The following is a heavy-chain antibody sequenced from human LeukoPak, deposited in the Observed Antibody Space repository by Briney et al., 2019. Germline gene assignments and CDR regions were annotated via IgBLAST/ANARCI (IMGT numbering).Heavy chain of an antibody. V-gene: IGHV1-2*02. D-gene: IGHD1-26*01. CDR1: GYTLTELS. J-gene: IGHJ3*02. CDR3: ARGDSGSSLRGAFDI. CDR2: INPNSGGT. Sequence: ASVKVSCKVSGYTLTELSMHWVRQAPGQGLEWMGWINPNSGGTNYAQKFQGRVTMTRDTSISTAYMELSRLRSDDTAVYYCARGDSGSSLRGAFDIWGQGTMVTVSS.